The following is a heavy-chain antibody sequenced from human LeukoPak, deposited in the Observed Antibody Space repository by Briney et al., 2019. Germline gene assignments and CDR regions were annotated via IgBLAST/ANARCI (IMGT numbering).Heavy chain of an antibody. D-gene: IGHD3-3*01. Sequence: ASVKVSCKASGGTFSSYAISWVRQAPGQGLEWMGGIIPIFGTANYAQKFQGRVTITTDESTSTAYMELSSLRSEDTAVYYCARGQAFGVVTPTDYYYYTDVWGKGTTVTVSS. V-gene: IGHV1-69*05. CDR3: ARGQAFGVVTPTDYYYYTDV. CDR1: GGTFSSYA. J-gene: IGHJ6*03. CDR2: IIPIFGTA.